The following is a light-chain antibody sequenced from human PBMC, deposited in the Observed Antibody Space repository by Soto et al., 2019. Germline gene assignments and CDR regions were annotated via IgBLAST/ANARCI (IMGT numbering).Light chain of an antibody. V-gene: IGKV3-15*01. CDR2: EAS. J-gene: IGKJ2*01. CDR1: QSIGSS. CDR3: QQYKNGPPWYT. Sequence: IVMTQSPDTLSLSPGERATLSCRASQSIGSSLAWYQQKPGQAPRLLIYEASTRATGIPAKFSGSGSGTEFTLTISSLQSEDFAVSYCQQYKNGPPWYTFGQGTKLKIK.